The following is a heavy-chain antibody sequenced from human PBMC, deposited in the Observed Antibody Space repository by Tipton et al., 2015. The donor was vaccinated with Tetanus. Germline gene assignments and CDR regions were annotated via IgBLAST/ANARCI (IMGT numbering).Heavy chain of an antibody. J-gene: IGHJ2*01. CDR2: IYYSGST. V-gene: IGHV4-59*01. D-gene: IGHD1-26*01. CDR1: GGSISYYY. Sequence: TLSLTCSVSGGSISYYYWSWIRQSPGKGLEWIGHIYYSGSTKYNPSLKSRVTVSLDTSKKHFSLRLSSVTAADTAVYYCARGGLCVGPAWAGISPLLDVWGRGTLVTVSS. CDR3: ARGGLCVGPAWAGISPLLDV.